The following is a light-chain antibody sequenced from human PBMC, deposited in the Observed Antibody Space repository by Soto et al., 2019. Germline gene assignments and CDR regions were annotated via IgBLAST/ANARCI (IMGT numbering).Light chain of an antibody. V-gene: IGKV3-15*01. Sequence: EVVMTHSSATLSVSPGERATLSCRAIQSVYNNLAWYQQKPGQAPRLLIYGASTRATGIPARFSGSGSGTEFTLTISSLKSEDFAVYYCQQYNNWPPVTFGPGTKVDIK. CDR1: QSVYNN. J-gene: IGKJ3*01. CDR3: QQYNNWPPVT. CDR2: GAS.